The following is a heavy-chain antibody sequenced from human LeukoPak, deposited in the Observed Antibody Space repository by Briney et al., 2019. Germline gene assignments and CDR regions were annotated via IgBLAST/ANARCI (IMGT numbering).Heavy chain of an antibody. D-gene: IGHD3-3*01. CDR2: ISDDGNEK. Sequence: PGRSLRLSCAASGLTFTHYAFHWVRQAPGKGLEWVAVISDDGNEKYYADSVKGRFTISRDNSRITLSLQMNSLRTEDTAVYYCARDASPQIPKSYSFWSGYWDGMDVWGQGTTVIVSS. CDR1: GLTFTHYA. J-gene: IGHJ6*02. V-gene: IGHV3-30*04. CDR3: ARDASPQIPKSYSFWSGYWDGMDV.